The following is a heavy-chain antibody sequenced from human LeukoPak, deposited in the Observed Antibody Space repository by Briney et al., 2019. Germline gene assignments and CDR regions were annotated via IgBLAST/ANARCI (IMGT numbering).Heavy chain of an antibody. CDR1: GGSFSGYY. CDR2: LNHSGST. J-gene: IGHJ5*02. Sequence: SETLSLTCAVYGGSFSGYYWSWIRQPPGKGLEWIGELNHSGSTNYNPSLKSRVTISVDTSKNQFSLKLSSVTAADTAVYYCASETSIVVVPAAIQGPSYNWFDPWGQGTLVTVSS. V-gene: IGHV4-34*01. CDR3: ASETSIVVVPAAIQGPSYNWFDP. D-gene: IGHD2-2*01.